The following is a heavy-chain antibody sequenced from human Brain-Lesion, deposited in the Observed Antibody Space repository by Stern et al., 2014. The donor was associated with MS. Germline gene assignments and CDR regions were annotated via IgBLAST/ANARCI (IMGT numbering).Heavy chain of an antibody. V-gene: IGHV1-69*01. CDR2: IIPMTGEA. CDR3: ARHWGTDL. CDR1: GGLFRSAA. J-gene: IGHJ5*02. D-gene: IGHD7-27*01. Sequence: VQLVESGGEVRKPGASVKVSCAASGGLFRSAAISWVRQAPGPGLGWLGGIIPMTGEAHYAQKFLDRVTITADESTTTTYMDLNSLTSEDTALYYCARHWGTDLWGQGTLLTVSS.